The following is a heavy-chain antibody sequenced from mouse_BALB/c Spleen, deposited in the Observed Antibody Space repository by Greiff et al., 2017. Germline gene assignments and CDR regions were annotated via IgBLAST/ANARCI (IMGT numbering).Heavy chain of an antibody. J-gene: IGHJ3*01. Sequence: DVMLVASGGGLVQPGGSLRLSCATSGFTFTDYYMSWVRQPPGKALEWLGFIRNKANGYTTEYSASVKGRFTISRDNSQSILYLQMNTLRAEDSATYYCARDKNSFAYGGQGTLVTVSA. V-gene: IGHV7-3*02. CDR1: GFTFTDYY. CDR2: IRNKANGYTT. CDR3: ARDKNSFAY.